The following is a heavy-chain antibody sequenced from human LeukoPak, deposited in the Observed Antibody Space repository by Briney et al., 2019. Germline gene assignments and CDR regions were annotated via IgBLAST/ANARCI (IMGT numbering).Heavy chain of an antibody. D-gene: IGHD5-18*01. CDR1: GYSFTSYW. V-gene: IGHV5-51*01. CDR2: IYPGDSDT. CDR3: ARSTRGYSYGIFDP. Sequence: NLGESLKISCKGSGYSFTSYWIGRVRQMPGEGLEWMGIIYPGDSDTRYSPSFQGQVTISADKSISTAYLQWSSLKASDTAMYYCARSTRGYSYGIFDPWGQGTLVTVSS. J-gene: IGHJ5*02.